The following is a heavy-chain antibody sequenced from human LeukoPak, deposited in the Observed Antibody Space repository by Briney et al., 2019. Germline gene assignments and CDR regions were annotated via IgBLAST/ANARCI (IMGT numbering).Heavy chain of an antibody. J-gene: IGHJ4*02. CDR1: GFVFSIYT. Sequence: QPGGSLRLSCSASGFVFSIYTMYWVRQAPGKGPEYVSTISGSGNGGSIYYADSVKGRFTISRDDSKSIVYLQMNGLRSEDTAVYYCVKDFGRVRGTPDSWGQGTLVTVSS. D-gene: IGHD2/OR15-2a*01. CDR2: ISGSGNGGSI. CDR3: VKDFGRVRGTPDS. V-gene: IGHV3-64D*06.